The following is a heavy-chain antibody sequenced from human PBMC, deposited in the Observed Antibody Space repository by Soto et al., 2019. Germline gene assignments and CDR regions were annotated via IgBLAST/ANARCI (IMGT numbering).Heavy chain of an antibody. CDR2: IYYSGST. Sequence: KASETLSLTCIVSGGSISSSSYYWGWIRQPPGKGLEWIGSIYYSGSTYYNPSLKSRVTISVDTSKNQFSLKLSSVTAADTAVFYCARHRARNWFDPSGQVTLVTVSS. CDR1: GGSISSSSYY. CDR3: ARHRARNWFDP. V-gene: IGHV4-39*01. D-gene: IGHD6-6*01. J-gene: IGHJ5*02.